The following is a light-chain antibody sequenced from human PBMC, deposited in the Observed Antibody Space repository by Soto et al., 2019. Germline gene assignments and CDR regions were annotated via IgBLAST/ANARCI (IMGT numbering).Light chain of an antibody. V-gene: IGKV3-11*01. CDR1: QSVSSY. CDR3: QQRSNWPLT. J-gene: IGKJ4*01. CDR2: DAS. Sequence: EILFIQSPTTPFLSHGEKATPSRRASQSVSSYLAWYQQKPGQAPRLLIYDASNRATGIPARFSGSGSGTDFTLTISSLEPEDFAVYYCQQRSNWPLTFGGGTKVDIK.